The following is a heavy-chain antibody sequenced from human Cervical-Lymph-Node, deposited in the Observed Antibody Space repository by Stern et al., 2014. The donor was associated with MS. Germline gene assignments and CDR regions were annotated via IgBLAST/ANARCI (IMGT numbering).Heavy chain of an antibody. CDR1: GDSISSGDNY. V-gene: IGHV4-30-4*01. J-gene: IGHJ4*02. Sequence: QLQESGPGLVKPSQTLSLTCNVSGDSISSGDNYWSWIRQSPGKGLEWIGYIYYIGSTFYNPSLKSRVTISVDTSQNQFSLRLSSVTAADTAVYYCARGESSRYYYYFDYWGQGTLVTVSS. CDR2: IYYIGST. D-gene: IGHD3-22*01. CDR3: ARGESSRYYYYFDY.